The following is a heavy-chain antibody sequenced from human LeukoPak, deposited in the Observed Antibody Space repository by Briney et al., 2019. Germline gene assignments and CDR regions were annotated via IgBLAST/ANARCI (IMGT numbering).Heavy chain of an antibody. CDR1: GYTFTSYY. CDR3: ARDSGSYFDY. D-gene: IGHD1-26*01. Sequence: ASVKVSCKASGYTFTSYYMHWERQAPGQGLEWMGIVNPSGGSTSYAQKFQGRVTMTRDTSTSTVYMELSSLRSEDTAVYYCARDSGSYFDYWGQGTLVTVSS. CDR2: VNPSGGST. J-gene: IGHJ4*02. V-gene: IGHV1-46*01.